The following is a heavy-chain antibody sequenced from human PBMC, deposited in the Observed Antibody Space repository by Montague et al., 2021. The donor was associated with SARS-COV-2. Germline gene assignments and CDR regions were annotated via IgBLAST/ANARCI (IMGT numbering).Heavy chain of an antibody. Sequence: SETLSLTCTVSGDSISCPNCYWGWIRQAPGKGLDWIGTIYNSGTTYYTPSLKNRLTISMDTSKNQISLNLTSVTAADTAVYYCARHRNYGDHSLDNWFHPWGQGTLVTVSS. V-gene: IGHV4-39*01. D-gene: IGHD4-17*01. J-gene: IGHJ5*02. CDR3: ARHRNYGDHSLDNWFHP. CDR1: GDSISCPNCY. CDR2: IYNSGTT.